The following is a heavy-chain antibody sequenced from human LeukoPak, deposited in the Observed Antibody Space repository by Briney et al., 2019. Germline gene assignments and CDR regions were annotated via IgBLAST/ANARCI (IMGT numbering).Heavy chain of an antibody. CDR1: SGSISTSNYY. CDR2: IFYSGST. V-gene: IGHV4-39*07. J-gene: IGHJ3*02. D-gene: IGHD3-16*01. CDR3: ARGLVAGYRPRGRPDAFDI. Sequence: PSETLSLTCTVSSGSISTSNYYWGWVRQPPGKALEWIGNIFYSGSTYYSPSLKSRVTISVDTSKNQFSLKLSSVTAADTAVYYCARGLVAGYRPRGRPDAFDIWGQGTMVTVSS.